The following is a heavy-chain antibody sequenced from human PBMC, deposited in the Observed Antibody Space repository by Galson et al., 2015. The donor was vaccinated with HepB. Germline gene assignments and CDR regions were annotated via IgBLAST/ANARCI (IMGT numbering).Heavy chain of an antibody. D-gene: IGHD5-24*01. CDR1: GFIFSIYS. CDR3: VKALEGLLLIFDY. J-gene: IGHJ4*02. CDR2: ISTNGDST. V-gene: IGHV3-64D*06. Sequence: SLRLSCAASGFIFSIYSMRWVRQTPGKGLEYVSFISTNGDSTYYADSVKGRFTISRDNSKNTLYLQMNSLRAEDTGIYYCVKALEGLLLIFDYWGQGTPVTVSS.